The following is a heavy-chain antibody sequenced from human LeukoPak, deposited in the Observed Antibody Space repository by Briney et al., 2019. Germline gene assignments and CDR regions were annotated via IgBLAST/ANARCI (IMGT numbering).Heavy chain of an antibody. CDR2: IYYSGTT. CDR1: GDSISGSTYY. V-gene: IGHV4-39*01. J-gene: IGHJ5*02. Sequence: SETLSLTCTVSGDSISGSTYYWGWIRQPPGKGLDWIGNIYYSGTTYYNPSLKSRVTISVDTSKNQFSLQLSSVTAADTAVYYCARPTVTSYNWFDPWGQGTLVTVSS. CDR3: ARPTVTSYNWFDP. D-gene: IGHD4-17*01.